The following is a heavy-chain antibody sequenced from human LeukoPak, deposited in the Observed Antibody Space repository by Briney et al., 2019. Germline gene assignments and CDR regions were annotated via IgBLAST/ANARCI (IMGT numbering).Heavy chain of an antibody. CDR3: ARVGDHYHWYLDV. D-gene: IGHD3-10*01. Sequence: GGSLTLSCEGSGFSISTNYMNWVRQAPGKGLEWVSILYSGGSTYYADSVKGRFTVSRDSSKNTLCLHMNSLRAEDTAVYYCARVGDHYHWYLDVWGRGTLVTASS. CDR1: GFSISTNY. V-gene: IGHV3-53*01. CDR2: LYSGGST. J-gene: IGHJ2*01.